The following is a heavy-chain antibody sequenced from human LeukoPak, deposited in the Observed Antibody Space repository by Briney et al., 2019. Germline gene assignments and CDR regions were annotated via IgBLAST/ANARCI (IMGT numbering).Heavy chain of an antibody. J-gene: IGHJ5*02. CDR2: ISSSSSTI. CDR3: ASPSIAARGWFDP. D-gene: IGHD6-6*01. Sequence: GGSLRLSCAASGFTFSSYSMNWVRQAPGKGLEWVSYISSSSSTIYYADSVKGRFTISRDNAKNSLYLQMNSLRAEDTAVYYCASPSIAARGWFDPWGQGTLVTVSS. CDR1: GFTFSSYS. V-gene: IGHV3-48*01.